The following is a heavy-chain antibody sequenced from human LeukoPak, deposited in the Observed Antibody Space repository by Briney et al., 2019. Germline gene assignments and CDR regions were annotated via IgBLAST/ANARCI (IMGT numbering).Heavy chain of an antibody. J-gene: IGHJ4*02. D-gene: IGHD3-10*01. CDR3: AARKVRGVWFYLDY. V-gene: IGHV3-23*01. CDR2: IYDDNT. CDR1: GFTVSAYA. Sequence: LSGGSLRLSCAASGFTVSAYAMAWVRQAPGKGLEWVSTIYDDNTYYADCVKGRFAIATDNSKNTLCLQMNSRRVEDTAVYFCAARKVRGVWFYLDYWGQGTLVTVSS.